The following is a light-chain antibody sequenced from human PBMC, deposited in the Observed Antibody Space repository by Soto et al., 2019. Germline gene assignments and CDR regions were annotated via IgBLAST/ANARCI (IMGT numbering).Light chain of an antibody. CDR1: QSVSSY. J-gene: IGKJ2*01. CDR3: QQRSNWYT. V-gene: IGKV3-11*01. CDR2: DAS. Sequence: EIVLTQSPATLSWSPGERATLSCRASQSVSSYLAWYQQKPDQAPRLLIYDASNRATGIPARFSGSGSGTDLTLTISSLEPEDFAVYYCQQRSNWYTFGQGTKLEIK.